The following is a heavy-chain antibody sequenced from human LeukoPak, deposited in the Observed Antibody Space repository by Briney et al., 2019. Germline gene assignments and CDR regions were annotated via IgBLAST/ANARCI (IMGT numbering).Heavy chain of an antibody. D-gene: IGHD6-6*01. CDR3: ARGFGSSSGGFDY. V-gene: IGHV4-34*01. Sequence: SETLSLTCAVYGGSFSGYYWSWIRQPPGKGLEWIGEINHSGSTNYNPSLKSRVTILVDTSKNQFSLKLSSVTAADMAVYYCARGFGSSSGGFDYWGQETLVTVSS. J-gene: IGHJ4*02. CDR2: INHSGST. CDR1: GGSFSGYY.